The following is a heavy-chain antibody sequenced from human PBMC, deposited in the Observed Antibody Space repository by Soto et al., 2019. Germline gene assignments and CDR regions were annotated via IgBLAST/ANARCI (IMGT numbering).Heavy chain of an antibody. Sequence: EVQLVESGGGLVQPGRSLRLSCAASGFTFDNYAMHWVRQAPGKGLEWVSGISWNSGSIGYADSVKGRFTISRDNAKNSLYLQMNSLRAEDTALYYCAKAHAGMDLWGQGTAVTVSS. CDR1: GFTFDNYA. CDR2: ISWNSGSI. V-gene: IGHV3-9*01. CDR3: AKAHAGMDL. J-gene: IGHJ6*02.